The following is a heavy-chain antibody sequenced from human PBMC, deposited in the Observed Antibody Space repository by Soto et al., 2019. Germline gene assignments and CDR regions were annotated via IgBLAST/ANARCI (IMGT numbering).Heavy chain of an antibody. J-gene: IGHJ6*02. CDR3: AKPAIGWYPNLMNGMDV. Sequence: SLGLSCAASEFTFDDYAMLWVPQVPVKGLEWVSGITWNSGSIVYADSVKGRFTISRDNAKNRLHLQMNSLRAEDTAVYYCAKPAIGWYPNLMNGMDVRGQGTPVTGS. CDR1: EFTFDDYA. V-gene: IGHV3-9*01. CDR2: ITWNSGSI. D-gene: IGHD6-19*01.